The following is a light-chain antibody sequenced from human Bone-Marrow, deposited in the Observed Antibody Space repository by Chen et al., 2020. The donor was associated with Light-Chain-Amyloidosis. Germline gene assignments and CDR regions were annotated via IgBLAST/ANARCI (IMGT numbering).Light chain of an antibody. CDR1: NIGSTS. CDR3: QVWDRSSDRPV. Sequence: SYVLTQPSSVSVAPGQTATIACGGNNIGSTSVHWYQQTPGQAPLLVVYDDSDRPSGIPERFSGSNAGNTATLTMSRVEAGDGADYYCQVWDRSSDRPVFGGGTKLTVL. J-gene: IGLJ3*02. V-gene: IGLV3-21*02. CDR2: DDS.